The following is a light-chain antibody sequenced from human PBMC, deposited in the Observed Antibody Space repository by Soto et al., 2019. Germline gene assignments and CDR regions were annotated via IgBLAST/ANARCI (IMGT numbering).Light chain of an antibody. CDR3: SSYSATSTLV. CDR1: SSDVGDYPY. Sequence: QSVLTQPASVSGSPGQSITISCTGTSSDVGDYPYVSWYQQHPGKVPKLIIYEVTNRPSGVTGRFSGSKSENTASLTISGLQTEDEADYYCSSYSATSTLVFGSGTKVTVL. V-gene: IGLV2-14*01. CDR2: EVT. J-gene: IGLJ1*01.